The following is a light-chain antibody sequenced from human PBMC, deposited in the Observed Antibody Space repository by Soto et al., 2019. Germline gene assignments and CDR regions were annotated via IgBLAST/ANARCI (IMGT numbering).Light chain of an antibody. Sequence: QSVLTQPPSASGTPGQRVTISCSGGSSKIGSNYVYWYQQLPGTAPRVLIYRNNERPSGVPDRFSGSKSGTSASLAISGLRSEDEAAYYCATWDDSLSGVVFGGGTKLTVL. J-gene: IGLJ2*01. CDR2: RNN. V-gene: IGLV1-47*01. CDR3: ATWDDSLSGVV. CDR1: SSKIGSNY.